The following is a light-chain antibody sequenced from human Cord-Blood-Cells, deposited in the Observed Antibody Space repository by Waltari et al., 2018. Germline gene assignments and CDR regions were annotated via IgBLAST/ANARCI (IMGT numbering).Light chain of an antibody. CDR3: NSRDSSGNHLV. CDR2: GKN. CDR1: SLRSYY. Sequence: SSELTQDPAVSVALGQTVRITCQVDSLRSYYASWYQQKPGQAPVLVIDGKNNRPPGIPDRFPGSSSGNTASLTITGAQAEDEADYDCNSRDSSGNHLVFGGGTKLTVL. V-gene: IGLV3-19*01. J-gene: IGLJ3*02.